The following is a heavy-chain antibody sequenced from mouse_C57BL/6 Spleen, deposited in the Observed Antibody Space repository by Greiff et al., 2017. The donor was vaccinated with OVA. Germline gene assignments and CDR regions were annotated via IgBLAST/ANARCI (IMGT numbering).Heavy chain of an antibody. CDR2: INPNNGGT. D-gene: IGHD1-1*01. Sequence: VQLQQSGPELVKPGDSVKMSCKASGFTFTDYNMHWVKQSHGKSLEWIGYINPNNGGTSYNQKLKGQVTLTVNKSSSTAYMELRSLTSEDYAVYYCARNYDSTNRYFDVWGTGTTVTVSS. CDR3: ARNYDSTNRYFDV. V-gene: IGHV1-22*01. CDR1: GFTFTDYN. J-gene: IGHJ1*03.